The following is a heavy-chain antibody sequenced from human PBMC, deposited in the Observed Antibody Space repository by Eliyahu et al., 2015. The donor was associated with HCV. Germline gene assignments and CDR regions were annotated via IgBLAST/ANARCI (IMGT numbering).Heavy chain of an antibody. CDR3: ASGGGGIAVTGTGGWFDP. D-gene: IGHD6-19*01. J-gene: IGHJ5*02. Sequence: QVQLQESGPGLVKPSETLSLTCTVSGSSITTYYWSWIRHPPGKGLEWIGYIHYSGSTNYNPSLKSRVTISVDTSKNQFSLNLTSVTAADTAMYYCASGGGGIAVTGTGGWFDPWGQGTLVTVSS. CDR2: IHYSGST. V-gene: IGHV4-59*01. CDR1: GSSITTYY.